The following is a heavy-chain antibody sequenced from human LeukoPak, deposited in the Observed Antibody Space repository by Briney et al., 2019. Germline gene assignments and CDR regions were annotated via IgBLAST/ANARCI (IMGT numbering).Heavy chain of an antibody. CDR3: ARVGYRYSINDWSRIGLGAYPTKYYYMDV. V-gene: IGHV4-34*01. CDR2: INPSGGT. Sequence: SETLSLTCAVYGGSFRDYSWSWIRQPPGKGLEWIGEINPSGGTNHNPSLMSRLSMSVDTSKNQISLRVSSVTAADTAVYYCARVGYRYSINDWSRIGLGAYPTKYYYMDVWGKGTTVTVSS. CDR1: GGSFRDYS. D-gene: IGHD5-18*01. J-gene: IGHJ6*03.